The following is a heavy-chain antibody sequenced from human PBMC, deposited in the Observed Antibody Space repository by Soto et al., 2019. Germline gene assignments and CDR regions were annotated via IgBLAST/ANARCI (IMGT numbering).Heavy chain of an antibody. J-gene: IGHJ6*02. D-gene: IGHD1-7*01. Sequence: WTWSRQKKGKGLEWIGYIYYSGSTNYNPSLKSRVTISVDTSKNQFSLKLSSVTAADTAVYYCASWGITGTSVYYYYVMDFWGQRSTVPVSS. CDR2: IYYSGST. V-gene: IGHV4-59*01. CDR3: ASWGITGTSVYYYYVMDF.